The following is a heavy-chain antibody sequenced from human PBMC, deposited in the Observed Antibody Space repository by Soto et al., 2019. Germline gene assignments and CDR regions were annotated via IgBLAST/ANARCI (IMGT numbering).Heavy chain of an antibody. CDR2: VIPIFGTA. Sequence: SVKVSCKASGGTFSSYAISWVRQAPGQGLEWMGGVIPIFGTANYAQKFQGRVTITADESTSTAYMELSSLRSEDTAVYYCAKDNTAYYYGSGSYDHRAWGQGTLVTVSS. CDR3: AKDNTAYYYGSGSYDHRA. D-gene: IGHD3-10*01. CDR1: GGTFSSYA. J-gene: IGHJ1*01. V-gene: IGHV1-69*13.